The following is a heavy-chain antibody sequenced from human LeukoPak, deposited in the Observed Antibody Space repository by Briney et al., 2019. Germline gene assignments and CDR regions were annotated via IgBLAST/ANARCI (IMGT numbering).Heavy chain of an antibody. CDR2: ISWDGGST. V-gene: IGHV3-43*01. Sequence: RGSLRLSRAASGFTFDDYTMHWVRQAPGKSLEWVSLISWDGGSTYYADSVKGRFTISRDNSKNSLYLQMNSLRTEDTALYYCAKDREMATILYYFDYWGQGTLVTVSS. CDR3: AKDREMATILYYFDY. J-gene: IGHJ4*02. CDR1: GFTFDDYT. D-gene: IGHD5-24*01.